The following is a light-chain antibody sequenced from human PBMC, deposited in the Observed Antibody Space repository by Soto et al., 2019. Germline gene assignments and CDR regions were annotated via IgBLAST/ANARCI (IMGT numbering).Light chain of an antibody. Sequence: QSALAQPASVSGSPGQSITISCTGTSSDIGGYNSVSWYQQHPGKAPKLVIYAVSNRPSGVSSRFSGSKSGNTASLTMSGLQAEDEATYYCSSYTTSSTLAVFGTGTKVTVL. V-gene: IGLV2-14*01. CDR1: SSDIGGYNS. J-gene: IGLJ1*01. CDR3: SSYTTSSTLAV. CDR2: AVS.